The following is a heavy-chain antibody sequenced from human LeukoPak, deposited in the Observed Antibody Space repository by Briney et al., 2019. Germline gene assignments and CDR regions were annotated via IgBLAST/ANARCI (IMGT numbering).Heavy chain of an antibody. J-gene: IGHJ4*02. V-gene: IGHV2-70*04. Sequence: SGPTLVNPTQTLTLTCTFSGFSLSTSGMRVSWIRQPPGKALEWLARIDWDDDKFYSTSLKTRLTISKDTSKNQVVLTMTNMDPVDTATYYCARILTSGGSFDYWGQGTLVTVSS. CDR2: IDWDDDK. D-gene: IGHD1-26*01. CDR1: GFSLSTSGMR. CDR3: ARILTSGGSFDY.